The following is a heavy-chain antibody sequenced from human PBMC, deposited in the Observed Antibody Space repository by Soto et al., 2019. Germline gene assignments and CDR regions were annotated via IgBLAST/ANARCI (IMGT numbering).Heavy chain of an antibody. V-gene: IGHV4-4*02. D-gene: IGHD5-12*01. Sequence: PSETLSLTCAVSSGSITSSNWWSWVRQPPGKGLEWIGEVSHSGSTNYIPSLKSRVTISVDKSRNQFSLRLNSVTAADTAVYYCARNRYGGYDFDYWGQGTLVTVSS. CDR2: VSHSGST. J-gene: IGHJ4*02. CDR3: ARNRYGGYDFDY. CDR1: SGSITSSNW.